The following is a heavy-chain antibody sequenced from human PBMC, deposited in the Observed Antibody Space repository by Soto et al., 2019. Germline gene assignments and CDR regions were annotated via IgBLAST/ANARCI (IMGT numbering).Heavy chain of an antibody. CDR1: GGSISTGVWY. CDR2: IYYRGTT. CDR3: ARVSAGGTRWFDS. Sequence: SDTLSPTCSVSGGSISTGVWYWSWVREHPGNGLEWIGDIYYRGTTSYNPSLGSRVTISRDTSKNQVSLKLNSVTAADTAVYYCARVSAGGTRWFDSWGQG. J-gene: IGHJ5*01. V-gene: IGHV4-31*03. D-gene: IGHD6-13*01.